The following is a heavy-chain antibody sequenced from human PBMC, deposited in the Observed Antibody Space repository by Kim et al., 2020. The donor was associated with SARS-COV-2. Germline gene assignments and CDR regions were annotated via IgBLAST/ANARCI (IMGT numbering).Heavy chain of an antibody. J-gene: IGHJ4*02. D-gene: IGHD6-19*01. Sequence: GGSLRLSCAASGFTFSSYAMSWVRQAPGKGLEWVSAISGSGGSTYYADSVKGRFTISRDNSKNTLYLQMNSLRAEDTAVYYCAKGRNSGWYASYYDDYWGQGTLVTVSS. CDR3: AKGRNSGWYASYYDDY. CDR1: GFTFSSYA. CDR2: ISGSGGST. V-gene: IGHV3-23*01.